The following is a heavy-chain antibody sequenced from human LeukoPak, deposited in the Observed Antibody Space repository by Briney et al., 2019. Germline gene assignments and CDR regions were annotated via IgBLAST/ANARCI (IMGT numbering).Heavy chain of an antibody. D-gene: IGHD3-16*01. V-gene: IGHV3-48*01. CDR1: GFTFSSHS. Sequence: PGGSLRLSCAASGFTFSSHSMHWVRQAPGKGLEWISYISSGSTAMYYADSVKGRFTISRDNARNSLYLQMNSLRGDDTAVYYCARGEGDYYDGLLDPWGQGTLVTVSS. CDR3: ARGEGDYYDGLLDP. CDR2: ISSGSTAM. J-gene: IGHJ5*02.